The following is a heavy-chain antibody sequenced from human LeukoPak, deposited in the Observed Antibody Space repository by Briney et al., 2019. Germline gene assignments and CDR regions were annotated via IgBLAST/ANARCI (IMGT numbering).Heavy chain of an antibody. V-gene: IGHV4-61*01. J-gene: IGHJ4*02. Sequence: SETLSLTCTVSNVSISSGSHYWNWIRQPPGKGLEWIGYIYYSGSTNYNPSLKSRITISVDASKNQFSLKLSSVTAADTAVYFCARAERSGIYSYYFDYWGQGVLVTVSS. CDR3: ARAERSGIYSYYFDY. D-gene: IGHD1-26*01. CDR1: NVSISSGSHY. CDR2: IYYSGST.